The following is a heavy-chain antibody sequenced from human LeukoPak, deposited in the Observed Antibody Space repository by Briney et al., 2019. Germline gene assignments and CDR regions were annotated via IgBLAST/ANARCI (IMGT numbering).Heavy chain of an antibody. CDR3: AKEKGEDTAYPLWDY. J-gene: IGHJ4*02. Sequence: GGSLRLSCAASGFTVSNNYMSWVRQSPGKGLEWVAIIAYDGSNKYYADSVMGRFTISRDNSKKTLYLQMNNLRAEDTAVYYCAKEKGEDTAYPLWDYWGQGTLVTVSS. CDR2: IAYDGSNK. D-gene: IGHD5-18*01. V-gene: IGHV3-30*18. CDR1: GFTVSNNY.